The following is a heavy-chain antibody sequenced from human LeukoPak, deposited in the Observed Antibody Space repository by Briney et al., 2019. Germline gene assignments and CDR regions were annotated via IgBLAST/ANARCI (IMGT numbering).Heavy chain of an antibody. J-gene: IGHJ6*02. CDR2: IYYSGST. V-gene: IGHV4-39*01. D-gene: IGHD3-10*01. Sequence: PSETLSLTCTVSGDSVSSSDYYWGWIRQAPGKGLEWIGRIYYSGSTYYNPSLKSRVTISVDTSKNQFSLKLSSVTAADTAVYYCARKTVGSGSLFMDVWGQGTTVTVSS. CDR1: GDSVSSSDYY. CDR3: ARKTVGSGSLFMDV.